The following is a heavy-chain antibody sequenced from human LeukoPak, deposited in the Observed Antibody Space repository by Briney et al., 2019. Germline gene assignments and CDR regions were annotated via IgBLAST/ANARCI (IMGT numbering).Heavy chain of an antibody. CDR1: GFTFSNYW. CDR2: IRQDGGEQ. V-gene: IGHV3-7*03. CDR3: ARGPVDSLNWFDP. Sequence: PGGSLRLSCAASGFTFSNYWMSWVRQAPGKGLEWVATIRQDGGEQYYVDSVKGRFTISRDNAKNSLYLQMNSLRAEDTAVYYCARGPVDSLNWFDPWGQGTLVTVSS. J-gene: IGHJ5*02. D-gene: IGHD5-12*01.